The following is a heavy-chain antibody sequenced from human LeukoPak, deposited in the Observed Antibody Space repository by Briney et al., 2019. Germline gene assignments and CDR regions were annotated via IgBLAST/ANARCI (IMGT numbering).Heavy chain of an antibody. CDR1: GYTFTGYY. J-gene: IGHJ6*03. V-gene: IGHV1-2*02. CDR3: AVHRWGRNYYYMDV. D-gene: IGHD3-16*01. Sequence: ASVKVSCKASGYTFTGYYMHWVRQAPGQGLEWMGWINPNSGGTNYAQKFQGRVTMTRDTSISTAYMELSRLRSDDTAVYYCAVHRWGRNYYYMDVWGKGTTVTISS. CDR2: INPNSGGT.